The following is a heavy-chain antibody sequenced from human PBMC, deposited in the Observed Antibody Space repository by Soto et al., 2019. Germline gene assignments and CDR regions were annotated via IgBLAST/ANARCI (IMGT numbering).Heavy chain of an antibody. D-gene: IGHD2-8*01. CDR1: GFTFSSYA. Sequence: PGGSLRLCCSASGFTFSSYAMSWVRQAPGKGLEWVSAISGSGGSTYYADSVKGRFTISRDNSKNTLYLQMNSLRAEDTAVYYCAKGPHIVLMVYANYYFDYWGQGTLVTVSS. V-gene: IGHV3-23*01. J-gene: IGHJ4*02. CDR3: AKGPHIVLMVYANYYFDY. CDR2: ISGSGGST.